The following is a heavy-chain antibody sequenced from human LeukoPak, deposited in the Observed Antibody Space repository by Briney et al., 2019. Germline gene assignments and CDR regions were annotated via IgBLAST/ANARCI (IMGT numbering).Heavy chain of an antibody. Sequence: ASVKVSCKASGYTFTGYYMHWVRQAPGQGLEWMGWINPNSGGTDYAQKFQGRVTMTRDTSISTAYMELSRLRSDDTAVYYCARVEQQLVLGTRGGGYELNFDYWGQGTLVTVSS. CDR1: GYTFTGYY. CDR3: ARVEQQLVLGTRGGGYELNFDY. D-gene: IGHD6-13*01. CDR2: INPNSGGT. V-gene: IGHV1-2*02. J-gene: IGHJ4*02.